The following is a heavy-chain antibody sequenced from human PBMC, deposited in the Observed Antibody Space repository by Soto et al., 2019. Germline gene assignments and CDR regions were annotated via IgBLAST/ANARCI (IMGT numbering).Heavy chain of an antibody. Sequence: GGSLRLSCAASGFTFSSYSMNWVRQAPGKGLEWVSYISSSSSTIYYADSVKGRFTISRDNAKNSLYLQMNSLRAEDTAVYYCARDGPNYDFWSGYFSYWGQGTLVTVSS. D-gene: IGHD3-3*01. CDR1: GFTFSSYS. J-gene: IGHJ4*02. CDR2: ISSSSSTI. V-gene: IGHV3-48*01. CDR3: ARDGPNYDFWSGYFSY.